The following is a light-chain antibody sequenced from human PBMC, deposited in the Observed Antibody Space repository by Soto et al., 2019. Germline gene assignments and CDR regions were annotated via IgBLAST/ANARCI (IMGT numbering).Light chain of an antibody. CDR2: EVS. CDR3: SSYAGSNNFVV. Sequence: QSALTQPPSASGSPGQSVTISCTGTSSDVGGYNYVSWYQQHPGKAPKLMLYEVSKRPSGVPDRFSGSKSGNTASLTVSGLQAEDEADYYCSSYAGSNNFVVFGTGTKLTVL. J-gene: IGLJ1*01. V-gene: IGLV2-8*01. CDR1: SSDVGGYNY.